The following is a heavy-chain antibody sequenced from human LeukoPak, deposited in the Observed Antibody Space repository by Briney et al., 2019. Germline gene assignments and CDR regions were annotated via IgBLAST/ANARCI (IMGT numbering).Heavy chain of an antibody. Sequence: PGGSLRLSCAASGFTFSSYGMHWVRQAPGKGLEWVAVISYDGSNKYYADSVKGRFTISRDNSKNTLYLQMNSLRAEDTAVYYCARDFQSSYWGQGTLVTVSS. CDR2: ISYDGSNK. V-gene: IGHV3-30*03. CDR1: GFTFSSYG. CDR3: ARDFQSSY. J-gene: IGHJ4*02.